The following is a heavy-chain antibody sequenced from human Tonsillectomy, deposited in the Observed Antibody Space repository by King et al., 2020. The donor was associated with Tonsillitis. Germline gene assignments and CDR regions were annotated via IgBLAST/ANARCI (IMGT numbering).Heavy chain of an antibody. CDR2: INHSGST. CDR3: ARGRSTGQNVYMDV. Sequence: VQLQQWGAGLLKPSETLSLTCAVYGGSFSGYYWSWIRQPPGKGLEWIGEINHSGSTNYNPSLKSRVTISVDTSKNQISLKLSSVTAAYTAVYYCARGRSTGQNVYMDVWGKGTTVTVSS. CDR1: GGSFSGYY. V-gene: IGHV4-34*01. D-gene: IGHD4-11*01. J-gene: IGHJ6*03.